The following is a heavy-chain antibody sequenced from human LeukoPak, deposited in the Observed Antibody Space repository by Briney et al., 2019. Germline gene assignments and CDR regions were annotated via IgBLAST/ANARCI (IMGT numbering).Heavy chain of an antibody. D-gene: IGHD3-22*01. V-gene: IGHV4-34*01. J-gene: IGHJ3*02. CDR3: ARDYFDYDSSGYYRAAFDI. CDR2: INHSGST. Sequence: SETLSLTCAVYGGSFSGYYWSWIRQPPGKGLEWIGEINHSGSTNYNPSLKSRVTISVDTSKTQFSLKLSSVTAADTAVYYCARDYFDYDSSGYYRAAFDIWGQGTLVTVSS. CDR1: GGSFSGYY.